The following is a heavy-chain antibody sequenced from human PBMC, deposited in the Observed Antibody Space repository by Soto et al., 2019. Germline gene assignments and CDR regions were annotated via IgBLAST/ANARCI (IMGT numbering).Heavy chain of an antibody. CDR1: GFTFSNAW. V-gene: IGHV3-15*01. J-gene: IGHJ4*02. CDR2: IKSKTDGGTT. CDR3: TTDLSVVVVAATPDY. D-gene: IGHD2-15*01. Sequence: EVQLVESGGGLVKPGGSLRLSCAASGFTFSNAWMSWVRQAPGKGLEWVGRIKSKTDGGTTDYAAPVNGRFTISRDDSKNTLYLQMNSLKTEDTAVYYCTTDLSVVVVAATPDYWGQATLVTVSS.